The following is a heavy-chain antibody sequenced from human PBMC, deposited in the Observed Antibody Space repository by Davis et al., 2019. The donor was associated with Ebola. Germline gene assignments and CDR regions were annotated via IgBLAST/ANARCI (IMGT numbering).Heavy chain of an antibody. J-gene: IGHJ4*02. CDR3: AREGIYYYDSSGYHGSNYYFDY. CDR1: GGSFSGYY. Sequence: SETLSLTCAVYGGSFSGYYWSWIRQPPGKGLEWIGYIYYSGSTNYNPSLKSRVTISVDTSKNQFSLKLSSVTAADTAVYYCAREGIYYYDSSGYHGSNYYFDYWGQGTLVTVSS. V-gene: IGHV4-59*01. D-gene: IGHD3-22*01. CDR2: IYYSGST.